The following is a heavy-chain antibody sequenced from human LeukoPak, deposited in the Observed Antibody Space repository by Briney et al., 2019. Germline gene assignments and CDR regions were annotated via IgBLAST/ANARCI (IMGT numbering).Heavy chain of an antibody. CDR3: ARDEPPFTGYSSGWTDFDY. J-gene: IGHJ4*02. CDR1: GFTFSSYA. Sequence: GGSLRLSCAASGFTFSSYAMHWVRQAPGKGLEWVAVISYDGSNKYYADSVKGRFTISRDNSKNTLYLQMNSLRAEDTAVYYCARDEPPFTGYSSGWTDFDYWGQGTLVTVSS. V-gene: IGHV3-30-3*01. CDR2: ISYDGSNK. D-gene: IGHD6-19*01.